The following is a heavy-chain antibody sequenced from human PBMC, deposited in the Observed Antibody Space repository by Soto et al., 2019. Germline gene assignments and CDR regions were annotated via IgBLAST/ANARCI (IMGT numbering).Heavy chain of an antibody. CDR3: TTGSQKAITIFETILYYYGMDV. D-gene: IGHD3-3*01. Sequence: GGSLRLSCAASGFTFSNAWMNWVRQAPGKGLEWVGRIKSKTDGGTTDYAAPVKGRFTISRDDSKNTLYLQMNSLKTEDTAVYYCTTGSQKAITIFETILYYYGMDVWGQGTTVTVSS. CDR2: IKSKTDGGTT. CDR1: GFTFSNAW. J-gene: IGHJ6*02. V-gene: IGHV3-15*07.